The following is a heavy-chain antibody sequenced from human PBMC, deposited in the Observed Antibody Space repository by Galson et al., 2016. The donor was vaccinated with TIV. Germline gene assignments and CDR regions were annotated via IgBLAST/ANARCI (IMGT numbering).Heavy chain of an antibody. CDR1: GFTVSSHY. V-gene: IGHV3-53*01. D-gene: IGHD1-14*01. Sequence: SLRLSCAASGFTVSSHYMSWVRQAPGKGLEWVSFIYSGDSTQYADSVKGRFTISRDSSRNTVSLQMNSLRAEDTAVYYCARHLTTAEYFGMDVWGQGTTVTVSS. J-gene: IGHJ6*02. CDR2: IYSGDST. CDR3: ARHLTTAEYFGMDV.